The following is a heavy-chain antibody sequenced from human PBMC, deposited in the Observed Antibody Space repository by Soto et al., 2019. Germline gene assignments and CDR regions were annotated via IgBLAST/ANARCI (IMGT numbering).Heavy chain of an antibody. J-gene: IGHJ4*02. Sequence: SETLSLTCTVSGGSISSTSYYWVWIRQPPGKGLEWIGSFYYSGSTYYNPSLKSRVTISVDTSENQFSLKLSSVTAADTAVYYCARQVVDGTVARTGSFDYPGQRTPVTVSS. D-gene: IGHD6-19*01. V-gene: IGHV4-39*01. CDR2: FYYSGST. CDR3: ARQVVDGTVARTGSFDY. CDR1: GGSISSTSYY.